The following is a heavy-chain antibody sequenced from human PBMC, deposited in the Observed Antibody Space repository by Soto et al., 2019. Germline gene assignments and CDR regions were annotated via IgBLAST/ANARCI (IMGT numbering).Heavy chain of an antibody. J-gene: IGHJ5*02. Sequence: PSETLSLTCAVYGGSFSGYYWSWIRQPPGKGLEWIGEINHSGSTNYSPSLKSRVTISVDTSKNQFSLKLSSVTAADTAVYYCARGLGYCSGGSCQQSNWFDPWGQGTLVTVSS. CDR2: INHSGST. V-gene: IGHV4-34*01. CDR1: GGSFSGYY. CDR3: ARGLGYCSGGSCQQSNWFDP. D-gene: IGHD2-15*01.